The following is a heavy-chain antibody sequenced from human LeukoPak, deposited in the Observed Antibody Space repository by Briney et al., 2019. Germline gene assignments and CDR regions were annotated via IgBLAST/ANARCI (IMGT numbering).Heavy chain of an antibody. CDR1: GFTVSSNY. CDR3: ARGPSVDTAMAIDY. CDR2: IYSGGST. Sequence: PGGSLRLSCAASGFTVSSNYMSWVRQAPGKGLEWVSVIYSGGSTYYADSVKDRFTISRDNSKNTLYLQMNSLRAEDTAVYYCARGPSVDTAMAIDYWGQGTLVTVSS. D-gene: IGHD5-18*01. V-gene: IGHV3-66*02. J-gene: IGHJ4*02.